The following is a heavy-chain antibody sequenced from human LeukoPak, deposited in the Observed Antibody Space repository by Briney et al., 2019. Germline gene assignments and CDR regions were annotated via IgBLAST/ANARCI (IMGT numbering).Heavy chain of an antibody. CDR2: INTNTGNP. D-gene: IGHD2-2*01. CDR3: ASAYLGYCSSTSCFDAFDI. Sequence: ASVKVSCKTSGYSFTSYGISWVRQAPGQGLEWMGWINTNTGNPTYAQGFTGRFVFSLDTSVSTAYLQISSLKAEDTAVYYCASAYLGYCSSTSCFDAFDIWGQGTMVTVSS. J-gene: IGHJ3*02. CDR1: GYSFTSYG. V-gene: IGHV7-4-1*02.